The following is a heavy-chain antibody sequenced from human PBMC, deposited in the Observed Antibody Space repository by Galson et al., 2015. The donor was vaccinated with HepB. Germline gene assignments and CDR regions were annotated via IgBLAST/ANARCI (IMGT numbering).Heavy chain of an antibody. Sequence: SLRLSCAASGFTFSNAWMSWVRQAPGKGLEWVGRIKSKTDGGTTDYAAPVKGRFTISRDDSKNTLYLQMNSLKTEDTAVYYCTTGTTAYAGYSYGYWRPGVDYWGQGTLVTVSS. CDR2: IKSKTDGGTT. D-gene: IGHD5-18*01. V-gene: IGHV3-15*01. CDR1: GFTFSNAW. J-gene: IGHJ4*02. CDR3: TTGTTAYAGYSYGYWRPGVDY.